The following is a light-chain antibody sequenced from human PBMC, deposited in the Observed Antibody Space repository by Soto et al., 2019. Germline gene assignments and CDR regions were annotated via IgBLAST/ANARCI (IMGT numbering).Light chain of an antibody. CDR1: SSDVGTYSL. CDR2: EGS. V-gene: IGLV2-23*01. Sequence: QSSLSQPATVSGSPGQSITISCPGPSSDVGTYSLVSWYQQHPGKVPKLMIYEGSKRPSGVSNRFSGSKAGNTASLTIAGLQAEDEADYYCCSFGGSSTCISGGGSKVTVL. CDR3: CSFGGSSTCI. J-gene: IGLJ1*01.